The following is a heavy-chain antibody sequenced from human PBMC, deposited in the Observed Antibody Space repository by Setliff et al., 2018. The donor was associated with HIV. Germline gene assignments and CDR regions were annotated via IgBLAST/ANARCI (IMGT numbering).Heavy chain of an antibody. V-gene: IGHV3-7*01. J-gene: IGHJ3*02. D-gene: IGHD3-10*02. CDR2: IKQDGSEK. CDR3: ACPKEGYVGWAGAFQI. Sequence: GESLKISCVASGFTLSRCWMSWVRQAPGKGLEWVGNIKQDGSEKNYVASVKGRFTISRDNAKNSLFLQMNSLRADDTAIYYCACPKEGYVGWAGAFQIWGQGTLVTVSS. CDR1: GFTLSRCW.